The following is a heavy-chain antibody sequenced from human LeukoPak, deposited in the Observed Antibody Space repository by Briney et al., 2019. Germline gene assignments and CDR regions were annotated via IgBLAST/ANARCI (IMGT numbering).Heavy chain of an antibody. J-gene: IGHJ4*02. CDR3: ARPYGGNPHFDY. CDR1: GYTFTDYY. Sequence: ASLKVSCKASGYTFTDYYVHWVRQAPGQGLEWMGWISPDSGSTNYEQKFQGRVTMTRDTSISTAYMELSSLTSDDTAVYYCARPYGGNPHFDYWGQGTLVTVSS. D-gene: IGHD4-23*01. CDR2: ISPDSGST. V-gene: IGHV1-2*02.